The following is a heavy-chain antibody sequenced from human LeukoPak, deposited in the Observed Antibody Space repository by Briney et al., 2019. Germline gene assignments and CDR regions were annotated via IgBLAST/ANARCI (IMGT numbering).Heavy chain of an antibody. D-gene: IGHD1-26*01. CDR2: ISVSGGST. Sequence: GASLRLSCAASGFTFSSYAMSWVRQAPGKGLEWVSTISVSGGSTYYADSVKGRFTISRDNSKNTLYLQMNSLRAEDTAVYYCAKDNSKYRVGAEFDHWGQGTLVTVSS. V-gene: IGHV3-23*01. J-gene: IGHJ4*02. CDR1: GFTFSSYA. CDR3: AKDNSKYRVGAEFDH.